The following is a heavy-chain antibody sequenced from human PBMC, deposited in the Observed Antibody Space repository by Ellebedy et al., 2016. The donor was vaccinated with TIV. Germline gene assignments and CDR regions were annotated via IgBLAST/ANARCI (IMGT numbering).Heavy chain of an antibody. V-gene: IGHV3-23*01. D-gene: IGHD3-22*01. J-gene: IGHJ4*02. Sequence: GESLKISXAASGFTFSSYAMSWVRQAPGKGLEWVSAISGSGGSTYYADSVKGRFTISRDNSKNTLYLQMNSLRAEDTAVYYCARDQGDYDSSAPDYWGQGTLVTVSS. CDR2: ISGSGGST. CDR1: GFTFSSYA. CDR3: ARDQGDYDSSAPDY.